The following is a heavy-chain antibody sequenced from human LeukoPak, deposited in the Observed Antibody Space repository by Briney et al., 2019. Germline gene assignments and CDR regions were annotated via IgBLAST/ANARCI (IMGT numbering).Heavy chain of an antibody. CDR2: ISGSGSSP. V-gene: IGHV3-23*01. J-gene: IGHJ6*02. CDR1: GFTLKNYA. Sequence: QSGGSLRLSCAASGFTLKNYAMNWARQAPGKGLEWVSGISGSGSSPYYADSVKGRFTISRDNSKNTLYLQMNSLRADDTAVYYCAKSTGLVFMVSAIGSADYYGMDVWAQGTTVTVSS. D-gene: IGHD2-21*02. CDR3: AKSTGLVFMVSAIGSADYYGMDV.